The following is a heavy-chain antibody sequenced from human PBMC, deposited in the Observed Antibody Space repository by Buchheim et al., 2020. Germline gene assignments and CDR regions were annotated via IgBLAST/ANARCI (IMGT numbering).Heavy chain of an antibody. J-gene: IGHJ4*02. Sequence: QVQLVESGGGVVQPGRSLRLSCAASGFTFSSYGMHWVRQAPGKGLEWVAVISYDGSNKYYADSVKGRFTISRDNSKNTLYLQMNSLRAEDTAVYYCAKDLDIVVVVAAPDYWGQGTL. CDR2: ISYDGSNK. CDR3: AKDLDIVVVVAAPDY. D-gene: IGHD2-15*01. CDR1: GFTFSSYG. V-gene: IGHV3-30*18.